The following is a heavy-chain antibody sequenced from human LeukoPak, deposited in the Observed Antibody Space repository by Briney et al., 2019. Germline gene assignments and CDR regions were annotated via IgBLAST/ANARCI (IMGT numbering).Heavy chain of an antibody. V-gene: IGHV3-48*03. Sequence: GGSLRLSCAASGFTFSSYEMNWVRQAPGKGLEWVSYISSSGSTIYYADSVKGRFTISRDNAKNSLYLQMSSLRAEDTAVYYCARAGIAAAGTDYWGQGTLVTVSS. D-gene: IGHD6-13*01. J-gene: IGHJ4*02. CDR3: ARAGIAAAGTDY. CDR2: ISSSGSTI. CDR1: GFTFSSYE.